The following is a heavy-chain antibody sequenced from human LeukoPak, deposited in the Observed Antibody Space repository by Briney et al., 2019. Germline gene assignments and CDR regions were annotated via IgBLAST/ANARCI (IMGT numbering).Heavy chain of an antibody. CDR1: GFTFSSYG. D-gene: IGHD6-19*01. CDR2: IWYDGSNK. J-gene: IGHJ3*02. CDR3: AKDRRKQWHDAFDI. Sequence: GGSLRLSCAASGFTFSSYGMHWVRQAPGKGLEWVAVIWYDGSNKYYADSVKGRFTISRDNSKNTLYLQMNSLRAEDTAVYYCAKDRRKQWHDAFDIWGQGTMVTVSS. V-gene: IGHV3-33*06.